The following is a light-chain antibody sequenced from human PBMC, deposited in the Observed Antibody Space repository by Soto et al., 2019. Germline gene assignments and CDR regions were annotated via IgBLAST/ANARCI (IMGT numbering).Light chain of an antibody. J-gene: IGKJ5*01. V-gene: IGKV3-20*01. CDR2: GAS. Sequence: EIVLTLFSGNLSMSPGERATLSCSASQSVSSSYLAWYKTTPGQAPRLIIYGASSRATGIPDRVRGIVSGTDFTLTLSSLEPEDSAVYDCQLRHMWPITFGQGTRLEI. CDR1: QSVSSSY. CDR3: QLRHMWPIT.